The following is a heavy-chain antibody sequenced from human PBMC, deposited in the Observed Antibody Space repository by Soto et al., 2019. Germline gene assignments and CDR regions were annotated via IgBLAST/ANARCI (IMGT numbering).Heavy chain of an antibody. J-gene: IGHJ4*02. CDR1: GFTFNDFE. Sequence: EVQLLESGGGLVQPGGSLRLSCGVSGFTFNDFEMNWVRQAPGKGLEWLAYIDGSGTTKKYADSVRGRFTISRDNPNNSLFLPMSSLRAADTAIYYCARGFGRFNYRGQGTLVSVSS. D-gene: IGHD3-10*01. CDR2: IDGSGTTK. CDR3: ARGFGRFNY. V-gene: IGHV3-48*03.